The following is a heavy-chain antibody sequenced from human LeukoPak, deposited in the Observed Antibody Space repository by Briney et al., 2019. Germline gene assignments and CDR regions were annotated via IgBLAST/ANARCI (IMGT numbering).Heavy chain of an antibody. CDR3: AKDLRFLEYTSYYYYGMDV. Sequence: GGSLRLSCAASGFTFSSYAMSWVRQAPGKGLEWVSAISGSGGSTYYADSVKGRFTISRDNSKNTLYRQMNSLRAEDTAVYYCAKDLRFLEYTSYYYYGMDVWGQGTTVTVSS. V-gene: IGHV3-23*01. J-gene: IGHJ6*02. D-gene: IGHD3-3*01. CDR2: ISGSGGST. CDR1: GFTFSSYA.